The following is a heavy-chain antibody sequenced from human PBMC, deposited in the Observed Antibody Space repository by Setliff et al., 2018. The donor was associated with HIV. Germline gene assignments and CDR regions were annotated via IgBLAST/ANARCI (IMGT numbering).Heavy chain of an antibody. CDR1: GGSFSGYY. J-gene: IGHJ3*02. CDR2: ILHSGST. CDR3: ARGHYYDDSGYYLRAFDI. D-gene: IGHD3-22*01. Sequence: LSLTCAVYGGSFSGYYWSWIRQPPGKGLEWIGGILHSGSTNYNPSLKSRVSISVDTSKNQLSLKLSSVTAADTAVYYCARGHYYDDSGYYLRAFDIWGQGTMVTVSS. V-gene: IGHV4-34*01.